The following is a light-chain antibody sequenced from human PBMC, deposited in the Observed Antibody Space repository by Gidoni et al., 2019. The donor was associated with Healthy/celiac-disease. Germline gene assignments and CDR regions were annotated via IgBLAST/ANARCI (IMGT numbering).Light chain of an antibody. V-gene: IGKV4-1*01. CDR1: KSVLYSYNNKNY. Sequence: DIVITHSPDSLALSLGETATINCKSSKSVLYSYNNKNYLAWYQQKPGHPPKLLIYCASTLESGVPDRFSGSGSGTDFTLTISSLQAEDVAVYYCQQYYSTPLTFGGGTKVEIK. J-gene: IGKJ4*01. CDR2: CAS. CDR3: QQYYSTPLT.